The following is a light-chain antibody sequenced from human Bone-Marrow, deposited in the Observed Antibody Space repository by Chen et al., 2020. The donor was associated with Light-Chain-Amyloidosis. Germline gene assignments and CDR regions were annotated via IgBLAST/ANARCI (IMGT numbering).Light chain of an antibody. CDR3: QQYGTSPEP. V-gene: IGKV3-20*01. J-gene: IGKJ1*01. CDR2: DSS. CDR1: RSVSSS. Sequence: EIVLTQSPDILSLSPGEKATFSCRASRSVSSSLAWYQHKPGQPPRLLIYDSSTRATGISARFSGSGSGTGFTLTISRLEPGDFALYFCQQYGTSPEPFGQGTKVEI.